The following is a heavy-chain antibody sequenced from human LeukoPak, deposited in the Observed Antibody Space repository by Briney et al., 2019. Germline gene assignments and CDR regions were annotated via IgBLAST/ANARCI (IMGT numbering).Heavy chain of an antibody. J-gene: IGHJ3*02. D-gene: IGHD3-16*01. CDR2: ISTRGGTT. V-gene: IGHV3-23*01. CDR3: AKDLKGLYDYVRGSYAVDI. Sequence: QSGGSLRLSCAASGFTFSSYAMSWVRQGQGTGLEWVSGISTRGGTTDYADFVKGRFTMSRDNSKNTLYLQMHSLRAEDTAVYYCAKDLKGLYDYVRGSYAVDIWGQGTTVSVSS. CDR1: GFTFSSYA.